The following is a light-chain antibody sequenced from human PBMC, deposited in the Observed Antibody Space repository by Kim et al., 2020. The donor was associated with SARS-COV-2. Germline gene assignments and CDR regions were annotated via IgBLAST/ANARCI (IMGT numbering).Light chain of an antibody. CDR1: QSVSNSY. J-gene: IGKJ1*01. V-gene: IGKV3-20*01. CDR3: QQYGTSPPWT. Sequence: PGERSPPSCRASQSVSNSYLAWYQQKPGQAPRLLIYGASSRATGIPDRFSGSGSGTDFTLTISRLEPEDFAVYYCQQYGTSPPWTFGQGTKVDIK. CDR2: GAS.